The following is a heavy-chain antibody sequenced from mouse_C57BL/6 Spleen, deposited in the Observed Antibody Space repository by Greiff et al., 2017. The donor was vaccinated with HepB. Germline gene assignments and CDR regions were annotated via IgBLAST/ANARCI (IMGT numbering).Heavy chain of an antibody. CDR3: ARDYGNSLYYAMDY. V-gene: IGHV1-82*01. CDR2: IYPGDGDT. Sequence: LVESGPELVKPGASVKISCKASGYAFSSSWMNWVKQRPGKGLEWIGRIYPGDGDTNYNGKFKGKATLTADKSSSTAYMQLSSLTSEDSAVYFCARDYGNSLYYAMDYWGQGTSVTVSS. CDR1: GYAFSSSW. D-gene: IGHD2-1*01. J-gene: IGHJ4*01.